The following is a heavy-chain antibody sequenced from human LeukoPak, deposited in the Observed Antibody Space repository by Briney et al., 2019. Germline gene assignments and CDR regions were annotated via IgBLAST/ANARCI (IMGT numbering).Heavy chain of an antibody. CDR2: ISSSSSYI. J-gene: IGHJ6*03. Sequence: GGSLRLSCAASGFTFSSYSMNWVRQAPGKGLEWVSSISSSSSYIYYADSVKGRFTISRDNAKNSLYLQMNSLRAEDTAVYYCASIRYYDFWGGQAITYYMDVGGKGTTVTVSS. CDR3: ASIRYYDFWGGQAITYYMDV. D-gene: IGHD3-3*01. CDR1: GFTFSSYS. V-gene: IGHV3-21*01.